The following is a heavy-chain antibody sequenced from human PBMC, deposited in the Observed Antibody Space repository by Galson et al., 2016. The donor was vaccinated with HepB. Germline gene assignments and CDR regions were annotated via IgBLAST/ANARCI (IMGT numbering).Heavy chain of an antibody. CDR1: GFTFSTFG. J-gene: IGHJ4*02. CDR2: ISYDGSDK. CDR3: ATDPLGSFTY. Sequence: SLRLSCAASGFTFSTFGMHWVRQAPGKGLEWVAIISYDGSDKSYAESVRGRFTISRDNSNNTLYLQMSSLRAEDTAVYDCATDPLGSFTYWGRGTLVSVPS. D-gene: IGHD1-26*01. V-gene: IGHV3-30*03.